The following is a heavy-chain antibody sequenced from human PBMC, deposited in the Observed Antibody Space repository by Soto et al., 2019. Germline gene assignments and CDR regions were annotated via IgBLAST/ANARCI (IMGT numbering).Heavy chain of an antibody. D-gene: IGHD3-9*01. CDR1: GYTLTSYD. Sequence: ASVKVSCKASGYTLTSYDINWVLQAPGQGLEWMGWMNPNSGNTGSAQKFQGRVTMTRNTSISTVHMELSSLRSEDTAVYYCAGRDILSGYFSYWGQGTQVTVSS. V-gene: IGHV1-8*01. CDR2: MNPNSGNT. J-gene: IGHJ4*02. CDR3: AGRDILSGYFSY.